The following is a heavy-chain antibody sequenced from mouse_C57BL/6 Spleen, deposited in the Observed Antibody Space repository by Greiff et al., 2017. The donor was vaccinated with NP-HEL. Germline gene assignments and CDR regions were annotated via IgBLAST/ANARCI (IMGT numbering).Heavy chain of an antibody. J-gene: IGHJ4*01. D-gene: IGHD2-4*01. V-gene: IGHV5-17*01. CDR1: GFTFSDYG. CDR2: ISSGSSTI. CDR3: AKDYDGPYAMDY. Sequence: EVKLMESGGGLVKPGGSLKLSCAASGFTFSDYGMHWVRQAPEKGLEWVAYISSGSSTIYYADTVKGRFTISRDNAKNTLFLQMTSLRSEDTAMYYCAKDYDGPYAMDYWGQGTSVTVSS.